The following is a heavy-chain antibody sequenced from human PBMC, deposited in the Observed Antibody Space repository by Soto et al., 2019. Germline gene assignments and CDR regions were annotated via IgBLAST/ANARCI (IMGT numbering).Heavy chain of an antibody. J-gene: IGHJ6*02. V-gene: IGHV3-23*01. CDR1: GFTFSSYA. D-gene: IGHD3-3*01. Sequence: GGSLRLSCAASGFTFSSYAMCWVRQAPGKGLEWVSAISGRGGSTYYEDSVKGRFTISRDNSKNTLYLQMNSLRAEDAAVYYCANAPWSGYYTRRSRADYSMDVWGQGTTVTVSS. CDR3: ANAPWSGYYTRRSRADYSMDV. CDR2: ISGRGGST.